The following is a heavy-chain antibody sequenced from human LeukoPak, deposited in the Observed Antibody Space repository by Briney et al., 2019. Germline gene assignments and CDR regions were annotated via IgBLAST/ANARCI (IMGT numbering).Heavy chain of an antibody. Sequence: SETLSLTCTVSGGSISSYYWSWIRQPPGKGLEWIGYIYYSGSTNYNPSLKSRVTISVDTSKNQFSLKLSSVTAADTAVYYCARGVTTVVTPAPYYFDYWGQGTLVTVSS. J-gene: IGHJ4*02. CDR2: IYYSGST. V-gene: IGHV4-59*12. D-gene: IGHD4-23*01. CDR1: GGSISSYY. CDR3: ARGVTTVVTPAPYYFDY.